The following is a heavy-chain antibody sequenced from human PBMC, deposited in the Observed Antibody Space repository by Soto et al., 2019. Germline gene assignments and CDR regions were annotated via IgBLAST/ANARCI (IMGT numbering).Heavy chain of an antibody. V-gene: IGHV3-33*01. CDR3: ARDKRSMIGHLKAFDI. D-gene: IGHD3-22*01. Sequence: PGGSLRLSCAASGFTFSSYGMHWVRRAPGKGLEWVSGIWYDGSYKYYADSVKGRFTISRDNSKNTLYLQTNSLGAEDSAVYYCARDKRSMIGHLKAFDIWGQGTMVTVSS. CDR2: IWYDGSYK. J-gene: IGHJ3*02. CDR1: GFTFSSYG.